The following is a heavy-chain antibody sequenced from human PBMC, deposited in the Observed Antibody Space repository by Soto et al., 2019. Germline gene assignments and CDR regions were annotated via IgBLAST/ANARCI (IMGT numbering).Heavy chain of an antibody. V-gene: IGHV4-59*12. Sequence: SETLSLTCTVSGGSISGFCWSWIRQPPGKGLEWIGFFHYRGSTNYNPSLKSRVTISVDTSKNQFSLKLSSVTAADTAVYYCARGRRSLVVVVDDTFLFDPWGQGTLVTSPQ. CDR1: GGSISGFC. CDR2: FHYRGST. J-gene: IGHJ5*02. CDR3: ARGRRSLVVVVDDTFLFDP. D-gene: IGHD2-15*01.